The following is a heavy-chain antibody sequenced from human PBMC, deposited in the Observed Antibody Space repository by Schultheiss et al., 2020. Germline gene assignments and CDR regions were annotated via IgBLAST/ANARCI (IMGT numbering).Heavy chain of an antibody. CDR2: IKEDGSAK. CDR1: GFTFSSHS. CDR3: ARDEE. Sequence: GGSLRLSCAASGFTFSSHSMNWVRQPAGKGLEWVANIKEDGSAKFYVDSLRGRFAISRDNAKNSLYLQMNSLRADDTGVYYCARDEEWGQGTLVTVSS. J-gene: IGHJ4*02. V-gene: IGHV3-7*01.